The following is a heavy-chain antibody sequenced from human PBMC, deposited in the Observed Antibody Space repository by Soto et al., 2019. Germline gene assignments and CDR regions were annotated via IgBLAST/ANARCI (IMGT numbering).Heavy chain of an antibody. V-gene: IGHV4-61*08. J-gene: IGHJ4*02. CDR1: GDSVSSAAKA. Sequence: QVQLQESGPGLVKPSETLSLTCNVFGDSVSSAAKAWTWVRQPPGKGLEWIAYMYYGGRTEYNPSLGGRASMSIEASKNQFSLRLYSVTAADTAVYYCARDRPAMGADYWSRGTLVTVSS. D-gene: IGHD3-16*01. CDR2: MYYGGRT. CDR3: ARDRPAMGADY.